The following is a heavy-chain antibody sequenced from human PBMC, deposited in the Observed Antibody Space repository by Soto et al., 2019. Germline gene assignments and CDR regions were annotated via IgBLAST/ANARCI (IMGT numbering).Heavy chain of an antibody. V-gene: IGHV1-69*13. CDR1: GGTFSSYA. CDR2: IIPIFGTA. D-gene: IGHD2-2*01. J-gene: IGHJ6*02. CDR3: AMRGYDLYREGRDV. Sequence: GASVKVSCKASGGTFSSYAISWVRQAPGQGLEWMGGIIPIFGTANYAQKFQGRVTITADESTSTAYMELSSLRSEDTAVYYCAMRGYDLYREGRDVGGQGTTVTVSS.